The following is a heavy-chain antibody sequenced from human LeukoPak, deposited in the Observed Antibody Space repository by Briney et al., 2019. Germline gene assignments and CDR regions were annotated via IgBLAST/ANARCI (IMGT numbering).Heavy chain of an antibody. V-gene: IGHV4-34*01. CDR1: GGSFSGYH. CDR3: ARRSYESGNYYNGWYFDY. Sequence: PSETLSLTCAVYGGSFSGYHWSWIRQPPGKGLEWIGEINHSGSTNYNPSLKSRVTISVDTSKNQFSLKLSSVTAADTAVYYCARRSYESGNYYNGWYFDYWGQGTLVTVSS. CDR2: INHSGST. J-gene: IGHJ4*02. D-gene: IGHD3-10*01.